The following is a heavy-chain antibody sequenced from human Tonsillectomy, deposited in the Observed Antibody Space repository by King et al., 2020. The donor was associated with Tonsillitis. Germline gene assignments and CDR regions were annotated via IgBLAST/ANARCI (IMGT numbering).Heavy chain of an antibody. J-gene: IGHJ6*02. V-gene: IGHV1-3*01. Sequence: VQLVQSGAEVKKPGVSVKVSCKASGYTFSNFAMHWLRQAPGQRLEWMGWINAGNGKTKYSQKFQGRVTITRDTSASTAYMELSSLRSEDTAVYYCARSTYDSGSHEEYYYYYGMDVWGQGTTVTVSS. CDR3: ARSTYDSGSHEEYYYYYGMDV. CDR2: INAGNGKT. D-gene: IGHD3-22*01. CDR1: GYTFSNFA.